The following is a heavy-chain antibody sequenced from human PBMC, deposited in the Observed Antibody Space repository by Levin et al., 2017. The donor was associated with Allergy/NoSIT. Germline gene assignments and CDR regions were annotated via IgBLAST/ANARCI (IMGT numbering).Heavy chain of an antibody. V-gene: IGHV4-34*01. D-gene: IGHD3-3*01. J-gene: IGHJ4*02. CDR3: ARSSDPVEYYFDY. Sequence: PSETLSLTCAVYGGSFSGYYWSWIRQPPGKGLEWIGEINHSGSTNYNPSLKSRVTISVDTSKNQFSLKLSSVTAADTAVYYCARSSDPVEYYFDYWGQGTLVTVSS. CDR2: INHSGST. CDR1: GGSFSGYY.